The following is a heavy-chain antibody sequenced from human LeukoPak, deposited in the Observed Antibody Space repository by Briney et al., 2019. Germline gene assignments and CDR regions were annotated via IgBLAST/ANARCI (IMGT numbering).Heavy chain of an antibody. V-gene: IGHV3-74*01. J-gene: IGHJ5*02. CDR2: YKSDGNT. D-gene: IGHD3-9*01. CDR3: GKPYSCTILTGWFDP. CDR1: GFSFSGSW. Sequence: GGPLRLSCAASGFSFSGSWMHWVRQAPGKGLVWVSRYKSDGNTLYADSVRGRFTISRDNAKHTLYPPKDQLRDEDPALYYCGKPYSCTILTGWFDPWGQGTLVTVCS.